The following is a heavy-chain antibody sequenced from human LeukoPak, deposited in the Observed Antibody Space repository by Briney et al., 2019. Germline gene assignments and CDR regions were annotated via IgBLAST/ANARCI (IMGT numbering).Heavy chain of an antibody. V-gene: IGHV3-21*01. CDR2: ISSSSSYI. Sequence: GGSLRLSCAASGFIFSRTTMNWVRQAPGKGLEWVSSISSSSSYIFYADSVKGRFTISRDNAKNSLYLEMNSLRAEDTAVYYCAREPRSRTLDYWGQGTLVTVSS. CDR3: AREPRSRTLDY. D-gene: IGHD2-15*01. J-gene: IGHJ4*02. CDR1: GFIFSRTT.